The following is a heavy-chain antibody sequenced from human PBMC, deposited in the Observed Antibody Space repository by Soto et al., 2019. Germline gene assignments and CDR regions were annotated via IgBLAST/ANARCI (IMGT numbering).Heavy chain of an antibody. CDR1: GDTLTKYL. V-gene: IGHV5-51*01. CDR3: ARQGGEYNTMSDY. CDR2: IYPGDSDA. Sequence: EALEISPKWSGDTLTKYLVGCVRPKPGKGLEWMGMIYPGDSDARYSPSFEGQVTFSVDKSINTAYLQWNSLKASDTAMYYCARQGGEYNTMSDYWGQGTLVTVSS. D-gene: IGHD3-10*01. J-gene: IGHJ4*02.